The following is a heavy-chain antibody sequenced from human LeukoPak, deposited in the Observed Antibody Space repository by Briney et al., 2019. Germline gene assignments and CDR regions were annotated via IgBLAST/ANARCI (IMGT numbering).Heavy chain of an antibody. J-gene: IGHJ4*02. CDR2: ISYDGSNK. Sequence: PGRSLRLSCAASGFSFSNYGMHWVRQAPGKGLEWVAVISYDGSNKYYADSVKGRFTISRDNSKNTLYLQMNSLRAEDTAVYYCASFPHFTRGRGQGTLVTVSS. V-gene: IGHV3-30*03. CDR1: GFSFSNYG. CDR3: ASFPHFTRG. D-gene: IGHD3-10*01.